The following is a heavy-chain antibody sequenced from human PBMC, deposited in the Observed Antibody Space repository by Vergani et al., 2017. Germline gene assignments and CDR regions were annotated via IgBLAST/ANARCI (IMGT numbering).Heavy chain of an antibody. CDR3: ARMRRSGLDF. J-gene: IGHJ4*02. V-gene: IGHV7-4-1*02. CDR1: NYNFTYRA. Sequence: QVQLVQSGSELKKPGASVKISCKASNYNFTYRAIHWVRQAPGQGLEWMGLINTRTGDPKFAQGFSGRFVFSLNTPVTTAHLQISSLKAEDTAIYYCARMRRSGLDFWGQGTLVTVSS. CDR2: INTRTGDP. D-gene: IGHD1-14*01.